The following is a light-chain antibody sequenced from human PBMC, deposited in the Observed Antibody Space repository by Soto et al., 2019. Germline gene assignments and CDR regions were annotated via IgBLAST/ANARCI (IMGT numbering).Light chain of an antibody. CDR1: SSDDGGYNY. J-gene: IGLJ1*01. CDR2: EVS. V-gene: IGLV2-8*01. Sequence: QSALTQPPSASGSPGQSVTISCTGTSSDDGGYNYVSWYQQHPGKAPKLMIYEVSKRPSGVPDRFSGSKSGNTASLTVSGLQPEDEADYYCSSYAGSNKSVFGTGTKGTVL. CDR3: SSYAGSNKSV.